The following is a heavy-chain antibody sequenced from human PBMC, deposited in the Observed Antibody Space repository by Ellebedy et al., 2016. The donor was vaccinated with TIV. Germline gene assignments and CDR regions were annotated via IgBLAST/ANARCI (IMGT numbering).Heavy chain of an antibody. CDR2: IYHSGST. D-gene: IGHD2-15*01. Sequence: MPSETLSLTCSVSGGSIIRSSYYWGWIRQPPGKGLEWIGEIYHSGSTNYNPSLKGRVNISVDKSKYQFSLQLSSVSAADTAVYYCAREERGFCSGGSCHQYGFDIWGQGTMVTVSS. V-gene: IGHV4-39*07. CDR1: GGSIIRSSYY. CDR3: AREERGFCSGGSCHQYGFDI. J-gene: IGHJ3*02.